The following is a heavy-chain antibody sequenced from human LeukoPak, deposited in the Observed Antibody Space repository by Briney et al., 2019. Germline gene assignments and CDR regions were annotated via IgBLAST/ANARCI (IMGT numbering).Heavy chain of an antibody. CDR2: TSGSGVNS. D-gene: IGHD5-12*01. CDR3: AKEYSGYDFDY. V-gene: IGHV3-23*01. CDR1: GFTLRSYD. J-gene: IGHJ4*02. Sequence: GGSLRLTCAASGFTLRSYDMSWVRQAPGKGLEWVAATSGSGVNSYYADSVRGRFTISRDNSQNTLYLQMDSLRAEDTALYYCAKEYSGYDFDYWGQGTLVTVSS.